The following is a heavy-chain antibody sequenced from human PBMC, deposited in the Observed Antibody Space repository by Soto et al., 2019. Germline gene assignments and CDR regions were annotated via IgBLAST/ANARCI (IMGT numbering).Heavy chain of an antibody. V-gene: IGHV4-34*01. Sequence: QVQLQQWGAGLLKPSETLSLTCAVYGGSFSGYYWSWIRQPPGKGLEWIGEINHSGSTNYNPSLKSRVTISVDTSKNQFSLMLSSVTAADTAVYYCARAPIITYFAEGAEYFQHWGQGTLVTVSS. CDR2: INHSGST. CDR3: ARAPIITYFAEGAEYFQH. D-gene: IGHD3-9*01. J-gene: IGHJ1*01. CDR1: GGSFSGYY.